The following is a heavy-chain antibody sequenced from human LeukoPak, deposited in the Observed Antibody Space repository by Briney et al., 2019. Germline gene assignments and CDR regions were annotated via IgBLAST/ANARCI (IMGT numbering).Heavy chain of an antibody. CDR1: GGSFRGYY. CDR2: INHSGSN. J-gene: IGHJ4*02. CDR3: ARGSLPDYSTPIFDY. Sequence: SETLSLTCAVYGGSFRGYYWSWLRQPPGKGLEWIGEINHSGSNNYNPSLKSRVTISLDTSKNQFALKLSSVTAADTAVYYCARGSLPDYSTPIFDYWGQGTLVTVSS. D-gene: IGHD4-11*01. V-gene: IGHV4-34*01.